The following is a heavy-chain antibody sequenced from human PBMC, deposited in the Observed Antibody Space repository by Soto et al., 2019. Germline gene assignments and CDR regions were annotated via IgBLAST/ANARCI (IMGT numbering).Heavy chain of an antibody. V-gene: IGHV3-30*18. D-gene: IGHD1-26*01. CDR1: GFTFSSYG. CDR3: AKDLGSYQTPFDY. J-gene: IGHJ4*02. Sequence: GGSLRLSCAASGFTFSSYGMHWVRQAPGKGLEWVAVISYDGSNKYYADSVKGRFTISRDNSKNTLYLQMNSLRAADTAVYYCAKDLGSYQTPFDYWGQGTLVTVSS. CDR2: ISYDGSNK.